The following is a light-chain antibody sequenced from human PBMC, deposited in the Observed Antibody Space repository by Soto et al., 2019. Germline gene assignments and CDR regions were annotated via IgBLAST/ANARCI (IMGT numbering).Light chain of an antibody. Sequence: DIQMTQSPTSLSASVGDRVTITCRASQNIRNFVAWYQQKPGKAPKLLIYAASTSQSGIPTRFSGSGSGTDSPTTINRLQHEDVAYYSRQNNSGAPTFGPGTKVEIK. CDR3: QNNSGAPT. J-gene: IGKJ3*01. CDR1: QNIRNF. V-gene: IGKV1-27*01. CDR2: AAS.